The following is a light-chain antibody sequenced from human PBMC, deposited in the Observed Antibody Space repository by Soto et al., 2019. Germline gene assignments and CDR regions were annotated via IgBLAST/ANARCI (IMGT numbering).Light chain of an antibody. CDR3: MQTLQTRT. V-gene: IGKV2-28*01. J-gene: IGKJ2*01. CDR2: LGS. CDR1: QSLLHSTGYNH. Sequence: DIVMTQSPLSLPVTPGEPASISCRSSQSLLHSTGYNHLDWYLQKPGQSPQLLIYLGSNRASGVPDRFSGSGSGTDFTLKISRVEAEDVGVYYCMQTLQTRTFGQGTKLEIK.